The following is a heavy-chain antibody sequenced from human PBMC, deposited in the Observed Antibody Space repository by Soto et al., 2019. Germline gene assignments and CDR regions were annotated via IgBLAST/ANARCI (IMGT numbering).Heavy chain of an antibody. CDR3: ARGGPARTYYDYVWGSYRYSFDY. CDR2: ISYDGSNK. CDR1: GFTFSSYA. V-gene: IGHV3-30-3*01. Sequence: GGSLRLSCAASGFTFSSYAMHWVRQAPGKGLEWVAVISYDGSNKYYADSVKGRFTISRDNSKNTLYLQMNSLRAEDTAVYYCARGGPARTYYDYVWGSYRYSFDYWGQGTLVTVSS. D-gene: IGHD3-16*02. J-gene: IGHJ4*02.